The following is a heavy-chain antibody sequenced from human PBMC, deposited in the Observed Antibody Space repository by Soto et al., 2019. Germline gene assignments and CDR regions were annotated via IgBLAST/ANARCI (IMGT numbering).Heavy chain of an antibody. V-gene: IGHV5-10-1*01. CDR2: LDPSDSYT. CDR1: GYSFTSYW. J-gene: IGHJ4*01. D-gene: IGHD6-13*01. Sequence: VQLVQSGAEEKKPGESLRISCKGSGYSFTSYWISWVRQMPGKGLEWMGRLDPSDSYTTYSPSFQGHVTISADKSIITAYLLCSSLEASHIAMYYFASLQTAAGDKDSTLDNWWQATLVSLSS. CDR3: ASLQTAAGDKDSTLDN.